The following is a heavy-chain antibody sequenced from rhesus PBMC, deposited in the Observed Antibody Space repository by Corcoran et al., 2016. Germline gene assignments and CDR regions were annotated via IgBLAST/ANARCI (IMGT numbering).Heavy chain of an antibody. CDR3: AREIRGYIDY. D-gene: IGHD6-19*01. J-gene: IGHJ4*01. CDR1: AASFISYC. Sequence: QLQLQESGPGLVKPSELLSLTFAVSAASFISYCWRWLFQPPGEGLKWIGENNGKSASTNYNLSLKSRVTISKDASKNQFSLKLTSATAADTAVEYCAREIRGYIDYWGQGVLVTVSS. V-gene: IGHV4-80*01. CDR2: NNGKSAST.